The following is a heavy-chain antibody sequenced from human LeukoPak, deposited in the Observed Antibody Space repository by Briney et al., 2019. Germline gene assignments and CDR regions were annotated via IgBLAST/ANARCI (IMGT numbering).Heavy chain of an antibody. CDR2: IYYSGST. Sequence: PSETLSLTCTVSGGSISSSSYYWGWIRQPPGKGLEWIGSIYYSGSTYYNPSLKSRVTISVDTSKNQFSLKLSSVTAADTAVYYCARDRRFGYSSGWYDYWGQGTLVTVSS. CDR3: ARDRRFGYSSGWYDY. V-gene: IGHV4-39*07. J-gene: IGHJ4*02. CDR1: GGSISSSSYY. D-gene: IGHD6-19*01.